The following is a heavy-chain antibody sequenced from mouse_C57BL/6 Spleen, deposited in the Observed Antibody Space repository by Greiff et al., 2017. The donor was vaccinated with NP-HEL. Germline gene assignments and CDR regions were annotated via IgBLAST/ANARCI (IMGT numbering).Heavy chain of an antibody. CDR2: IDPETGGT. Sequence: QVQLQQSGAELVRPGASVTLSCKASGYTFTDYEMHWVKQTPVHGLEWIGAIDPETGGTAYNQKFKGKAILTADKSSSTAYMELRSLTSEDSAVYYCTRGSFYDGYYRYAMDYWGQGTSVTVSS. D-gene: IGHD2-3*01. CDR1: GYTFTDYE. J-gene: IGHJ4*01. V-gene: IGHV1-15*01. CDR3: TRGSFYDGYYRYAMDY.